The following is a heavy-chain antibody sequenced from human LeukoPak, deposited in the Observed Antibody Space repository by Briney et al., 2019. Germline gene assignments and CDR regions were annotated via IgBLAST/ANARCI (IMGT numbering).Heavy chain of an antibody. Sequence: PGGSLRLSCAASGFTFSSYAMSWVRQAPGKGLVWVSGISGSGGNTYYADSVKGRFIISRDNSKNTLYLQLNSLRAEDTAVYYCTLQRGFWSAYSSLGTDVWGQGTTVTVSS. CDR3: TLQRGFWSAYSSLGTDV. D-gene: IGHD3-3*01. CDR2: ISGSGGNT. V-gene: IGHV3-23*01. J-gene: IGHJ6*02. CDR1: GFTFSSYA.